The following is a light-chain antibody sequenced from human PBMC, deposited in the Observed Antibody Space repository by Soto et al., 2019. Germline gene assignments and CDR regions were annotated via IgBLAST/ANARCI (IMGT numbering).Light chain of an antibody. V-gene: IGKV3-20*01. Sequence: EIVLTQSPGTLSLSPRERATLSCRASQSVSSRNLAWYQQKPGQAPRLLIYGVSSRATGIPDRFSGSGSVTDFTLTINRLEPEDCAVYYCQQYSDLPFTFGQGTKLEVK. CDR2: GVS. J-gene: IGKJ2*01. CDR3: QQYSDLPFT. CDR1: QSVSSRN.